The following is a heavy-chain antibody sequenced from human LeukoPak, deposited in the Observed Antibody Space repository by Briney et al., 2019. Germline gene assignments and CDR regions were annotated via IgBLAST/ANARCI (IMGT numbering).Heavy chain of an antibody. CDR1: GFTFDDYA. CDR2: ISWNSGSI. CDR3: AKSSYDSSGYDY. D-gene: IGHD3-22*01. V-gene: IGHV3-9*01. Sequence: GRSLRLSCAASGFTFDDYAMHWVRQAPGKGLEWVSGISWNSGSIGYADSVKGRFTISRDNAKNSLYLQTNSLRAEDTALYYCAKSSYDSSGYDYWGQGTLVTVSS. J-gene: IGHJ4*02.